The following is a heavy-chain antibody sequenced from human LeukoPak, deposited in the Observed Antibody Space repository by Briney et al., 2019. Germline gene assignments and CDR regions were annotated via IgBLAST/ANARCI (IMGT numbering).Heavy chain of an antibody. V-gene: IGHV3-23*01. J-gene: IGHJ4*02. Sequence: GASLRLSCAASGFNFNIYAMNWVRQAPGKGLEWVSGIVGSGGGTYYADSVKGRFTISRDNSKNTLYLQMNSLRAEDTAVYYCAKGAHIMILVVVESWGQGTLVTVSS. CDR3: AKGAHIMILVVVES. D-gene: IGHD3-22*01. CDR1: GFNFNIYA. CDR2: IVGSGGGT.